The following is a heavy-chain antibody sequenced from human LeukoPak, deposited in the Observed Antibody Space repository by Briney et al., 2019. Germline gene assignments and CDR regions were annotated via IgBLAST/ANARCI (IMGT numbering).Heavy chain of an antibody. V-gene: IGHV1-58*01. CDR2: IVVGSGNT. Sequence: TSVKVSCKASGFTFTSSAVQWVRQARGQRLEWIGWIVVGSGNTNYAQKFQERVTITRDMSTSTAYMELSSLRSEDTAVYYCAADDGDILTAPGDYWGQGTLVTVSS. D-gene: IGHD3-9*01. CDR3: AADDGDILTAPGDY. CDR1: GFTFTSSA. J-gene: IGHJ4*02.